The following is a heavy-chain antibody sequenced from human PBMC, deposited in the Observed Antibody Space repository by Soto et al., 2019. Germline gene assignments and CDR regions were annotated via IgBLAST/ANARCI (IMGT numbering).Heavy chain of an antibody. V-gene: IGHV4-59*01. CDR1: GASIRTYY. D-gene: IGHD7-27*01. J-gene: IGHJ4*02. CDR2: IYYSGST. CDR3: ARRWGTSFDF. Sequence: TSETLSLTCTVSGASIRTYYWSWIRQPPGKGLEWIGYIYYSGSTNYNPSLKSRVTISVDTSKNQFSLKVSSVTAADTAVYYCARRWGTSFDFWGQGTLVTVSS.